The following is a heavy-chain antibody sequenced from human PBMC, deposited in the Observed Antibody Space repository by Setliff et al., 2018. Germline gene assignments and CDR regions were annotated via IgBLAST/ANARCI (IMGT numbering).Heavy chain of an antibody. CDR1: GGTFSGYA. Sequence: ASVKVSCKVSGGTFSGYAITWVRRAPGQGLEWVGGIIPIYGAANYARKFQGRVTITADESTNTAYMELSSLTYEDTAVYFCARAHGATTTFYYYMDVWGKGTAVTVSS. CDR3: ARAHGATTTFYYYMDV. J-gene: IGHJ6*03. D-gene: IGHD1-1*01. CDR2: IIPIYGAA. V-gene: IGHV1-69*13.